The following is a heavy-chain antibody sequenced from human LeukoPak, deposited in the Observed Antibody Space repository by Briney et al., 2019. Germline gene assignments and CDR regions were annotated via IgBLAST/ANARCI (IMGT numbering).Heavy chain of an antibody. D-gene: IGHD3-22*01. CDR3: XXXXXXSGYDLGY. V-gene: IGHV4-59*01. CDR1: GGSISSYY. CDR2: IYYSGST. J-gene: IGHJ4*02. Sequence: RPSETLSLTCTVSGGSISSYYWSWIRQPPGKGLEWIGYIYYSGSTNYNPSLKSRVTISVDTSKNQFSLKLSSVTAADTAVYYCXXXXXXSGYDLGYWGQGTLVTVSS.